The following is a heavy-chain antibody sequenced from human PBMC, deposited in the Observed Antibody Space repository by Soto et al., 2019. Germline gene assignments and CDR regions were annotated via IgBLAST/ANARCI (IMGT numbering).Heavy chain of an antibody. CDR1: GGSLSSFY. CDR3: ARVHKEELVTVPAAHYDH. J-gene: IGHJ4*01. V-gene: IGHV4-59*01. D-gene: IGHD2-2*01. CDR2: IYHSGTT. Sequence: QVRLQESGPGLVKSSETLSLTCTVSGGSLSSFYWGWIRRPPGKGLEWIGYIYHSGTTRYNSSLKSRVTMSVDSSKNEFSLKVTSVTAADTATYYGARVHKEELVTVPAAHYDHWGHGTLVTVAS.